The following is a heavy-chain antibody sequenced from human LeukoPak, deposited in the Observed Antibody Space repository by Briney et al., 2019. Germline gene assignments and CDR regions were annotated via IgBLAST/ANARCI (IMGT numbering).Heavy chain of an antibody. Sequence: PSGRSLRLSCVVSGLRFRNYGMHWVRQAPGKGLEWVAVIWYDGSNKYYADSVKGRFTISRDNSKNTLYLQMNSLRAEDTAVYYCARGLYYYGSGRINYGMDVWGQGTTVTVSS. CDR2: IWYDGSNK. V-gene: IGHV3-33*01. CDR3: ARGLYYYGSGRINYGMDV. D-gene: IGHD3-10*01. J-gene: IGHJ6*02. CDR1: GLRFRNYG.